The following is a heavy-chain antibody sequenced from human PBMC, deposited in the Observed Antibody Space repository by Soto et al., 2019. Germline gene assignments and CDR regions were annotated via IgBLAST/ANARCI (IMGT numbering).Heavy chain of an antibody. J-gene: IGHJ4*02. V-gene: IGHV3-74*01. CDR3: ARARGESYPYFDY. CDR1: GFTFSSYW. D-gene: IGHD1-26*01. CDR2: INGDGSSA. Sequence: EVQLVESGGGLVQPGGSLRLSCAASGFTFSSYWMHWVRQAPGKGLVWVSHINGDGSSATYADSVKGRFTISRDNAKNTLYLQMNSFRAEDTAVYYCARARGESYPYFDYWGQGTLVTVSS.